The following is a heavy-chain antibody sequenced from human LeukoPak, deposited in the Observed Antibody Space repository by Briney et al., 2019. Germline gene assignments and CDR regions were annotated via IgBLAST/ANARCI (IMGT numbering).Heavy chain of an antibody. CDR3: AIGKVSYGYGDRLTVCY. D-gene: IGHD5-18*01. CDR1: GGTFSSYA. J-gene: IGHJ4*02. Sequence: SVKVSCKASGGTFSSYAISWVRQAPGQGLEWMGRIIPIFGTANYARKFQGRVTITTDESTSTAYMELSSLRSEDTAVYYCAIGKVSYGYGDRLTVCYWGQGTLVTVSS. CDR2: IIPIFGTA. V-gene: IGHV1-69*05.